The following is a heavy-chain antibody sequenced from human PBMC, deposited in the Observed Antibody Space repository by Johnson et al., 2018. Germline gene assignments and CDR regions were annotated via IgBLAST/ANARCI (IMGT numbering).Heavy chain of an antibody. V-gene: IGHV3-30*18. J-gene: IGHJ6*03. CDR2: ISYDGRNK. CDR3: AKDYCSDAGNSYYYYYYMDV. Sequence: QVQLVESGGGVVQPGRSXRLSCAASGFTFSRYGIHWVRQAPGKGLEWVAVISYDGRNKYSADSVKGRLTIFRENSKNTLFLQMNSLRAEDTAVYSCAKDYCSDAGNSYYYYYYMDVWGKGTTVTVSS. D-gene: IGHD4-23*01. CDR1: GFTFSRYG.